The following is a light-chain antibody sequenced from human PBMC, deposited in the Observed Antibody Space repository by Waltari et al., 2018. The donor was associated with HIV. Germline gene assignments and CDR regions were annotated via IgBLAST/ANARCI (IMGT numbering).Light chain of an antibody. CDR1: QRVLYSSSSKNY. Sequence: DIVMTQSPDSLIVSLGERATINCRCSQRVLYSSSSKNYLAWYQQKPGQSPKLLSYWASTRESGVPDRFSGGGSGTDFTLTISRLQAEDVVVYYCQQYYSLPFTFGPGTKVDIK. V-gene: IGKV4-1*01. J-gene: IGKJ3*01. CDR2: WAS. CDR3: QQYYSLPFT.